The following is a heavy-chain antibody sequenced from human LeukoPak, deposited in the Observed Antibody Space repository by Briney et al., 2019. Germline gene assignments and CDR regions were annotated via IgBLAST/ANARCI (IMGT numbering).Heavy chain of an antibody. CDR1: GFTFDDYA. Sequence: GGSLRLSCAASGFTFDDYAMHWVRQAPGKGLEWVPLISGDGGSTYYADSVKGRFTISRDNSKNSLYLQMNSLRTEDTALDYCAKASPVDGDYFDYWGQGTLVTVSS. V-gene: IGHV3-43*02. D-gene: IGHD4-17*01. CDR2: ISGDGGST. J-gene: IGHJ4*02. CDR3: AKASPVDGDYFDY.